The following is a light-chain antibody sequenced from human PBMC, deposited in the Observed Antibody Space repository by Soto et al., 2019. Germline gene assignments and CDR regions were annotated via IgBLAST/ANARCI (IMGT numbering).Light chain of an antibody. Sequence: DIQITPSPSPLSASVGDRVPITCPASQSISRWLAWYQQKPGRAPKVMIYRASKLESGVPSRFSGSGSGTEVTLTISSLKKEDCATYYCQQYNFYPWTFGQGTKVDIK. CDR1: QSISRW. V-gene: IGKV1-5*03. CDR3: QQYNFYPWT. CDR2: RAS. J-gene: IGKJ1*01.